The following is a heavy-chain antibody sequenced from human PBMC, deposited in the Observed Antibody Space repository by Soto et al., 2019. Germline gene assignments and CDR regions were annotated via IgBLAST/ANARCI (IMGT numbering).Heavy chain of an antibody. J-gene: IGHJ5*02. V-gene: IGHV1-2*04. Sequence: QVPLVQSGAEVKKPGASVKVSCKASGYTFTGYYMHWVRQAPGQGLEWMGWINPNSGGTNYAQKFQGWVTMTRDTSISTAYMELSRLRSDDTAVYYCARERDYGGSSWFDPWGQGTLVTVSS. CDR3: ARERDYGGSSWFDP. CDR2: INPNSGGT. D-gene: IGHD4-17*01. CDR1: GYTFTGYY.